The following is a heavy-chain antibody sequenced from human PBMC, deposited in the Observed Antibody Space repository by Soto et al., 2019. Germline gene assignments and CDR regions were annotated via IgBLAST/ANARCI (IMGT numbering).Heavy chain of an antibody. D-gene: IGHD4-17*01. CDR2: IPGSGYTT. CDR3: AKGFYGDHPFDY. CDR1: GLTFDKYA. V-gene: IGHV3-23*01. Sequence: GGSLRLSCTVSGLTFDKYAMSWVRQAPGKGLQWVSTIPGSGYTTYYADSVKGRFTISRDNSKSTLYVQMNSLRVEDTAVYFCAKGFYGDHPFDYWGQGTLVTVSS. J-gene: IGHJ4*02.